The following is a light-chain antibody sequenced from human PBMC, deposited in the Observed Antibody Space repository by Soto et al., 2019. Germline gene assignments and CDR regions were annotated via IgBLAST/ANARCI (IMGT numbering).Light chain of an antibody. V-gene: IGKV3-20*01. J-gene: IGKJ1*01. CDR2: GTS. CDR1: QNVGSRY. CDR3: QQYGSSPRT. Sequence: EIVLTQSPGTLSLSPGERATLSCRASQNVGSRYLAWYQQKPGQAPRLLIYGTSNRATGIPDRFSGSGSGTDFSLTISSLEPGDLAVYYCQQYGSSPRTFGQGTKVAIK.